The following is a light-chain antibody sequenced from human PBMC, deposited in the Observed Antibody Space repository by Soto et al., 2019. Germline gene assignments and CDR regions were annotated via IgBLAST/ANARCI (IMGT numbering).Light chain of an antibody. CDR1: SSNIGAGYD. J-gene: IGLJ2*01. CDR2: SNN. V-gene: IGLV1-40*01. CDR3: QSYDSSLTGGI. Sequence: QSVLTQPPSVSGAPGQSVTISCTGSSSNIGAGYDVHWYQQLPGTAPKLLIYSNNNRPSGVPDRFSGSKFGTSASLAITGLQAEDEADYDCQSYDSSLTGGIFGGGTKLTVL.